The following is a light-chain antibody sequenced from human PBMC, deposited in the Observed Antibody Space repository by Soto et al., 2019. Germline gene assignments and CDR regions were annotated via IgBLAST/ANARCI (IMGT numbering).Light chain of an antibody. V-gene: IGKV3D-15*01. J-gene: IGKJ3*01. CDR2: GAS. CDR3: QQYNNWPFT. CDR1: QSVSSN. Sequence: EIVMTQSPATQSVSPGERAIVSCRASQSVSSNLAWYQQKPGQVPRLLIYGASTRATGIPARFSGSGSGTEFTLTISSLQSEDFAVYYCQQYNNWPFTFGPGTKVDIK.